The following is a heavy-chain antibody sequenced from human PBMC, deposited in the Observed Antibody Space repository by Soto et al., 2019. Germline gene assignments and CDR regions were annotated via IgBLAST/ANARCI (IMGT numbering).Heavy chain of an antibody. V-gene: IGHV3-33*01. J-gene: IGHJ6*02. CDR2: IWYDGSNK. CDR1: GFTFSSYG. D-gene: IGHD3-10*01. Sequence: QAQLVESGGGVVQPGRSLRLSCAASGFTFSSYGMHWVRQAPGKGLEWVAVIWYDGSNKYYADSVKGRFTISRDNSKNTLYLQMNSLRAEDTAVYYCARTMVRGVIRPDGMDVWGQGTTVTVSS. CDR3: ARTMVRGVIRPDGMDV.